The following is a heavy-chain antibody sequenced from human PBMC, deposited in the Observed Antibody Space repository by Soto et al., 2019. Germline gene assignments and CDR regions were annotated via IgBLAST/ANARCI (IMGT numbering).Heavy chain of an antibody. D-gene: IGHD3-22*01. CDR3: ARQIYDSDTGPNFQYYFDS. CDR2: IDPSDSQT. Sequence: GESLKISRKGSRYSFAGYWITWVRQKPGKGLEWMGRIDPSDSQTYYSPSFRGHVTISVTKSITTVFLQWSSLRASDTAMYYCARQIYDSDTGPNFQYYFDSWGQGTPVTVSS. V-gene: IGHV5-10-1*01. CDR1: RYSFAGYW. J-gene: IGHJ4*02.